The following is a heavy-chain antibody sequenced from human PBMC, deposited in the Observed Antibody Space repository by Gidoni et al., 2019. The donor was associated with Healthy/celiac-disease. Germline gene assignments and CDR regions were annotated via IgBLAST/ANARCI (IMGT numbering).Heavy chain of an antibody. D-gene: IGHD3-22*01. V-gene: IGHV4-39*07. CDR3: ARDDAYYYDSSGYEGDY. Sequence: QLQLQESGPGLVKPSETLSLTCTVSGGSISRSSYYWGWIRQPPGKGLEWIGSIYYSGSTYYNPSLKSRVTISVDTSKNQFSLKLSSVTAADTAVYYCARDDAYYYDSSGYEGDYWGQGTLVTVSS. CDR2: IYYSGST. CDR1: GGSISRSSYY. J-gene: IGHJ4*02.